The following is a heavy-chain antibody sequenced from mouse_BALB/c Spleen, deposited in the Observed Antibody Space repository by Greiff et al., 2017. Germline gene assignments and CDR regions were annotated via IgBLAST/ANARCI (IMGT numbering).Heavy chain of an antibody. D-gene: IGHD1-2*01. CDR1: GFTFSSFG. CDR2: ISSGSSTI. CDR3: ARDYGKYYFDY. V-gene: IGHV5-17*02. J-gene: IGHJ2*01. Sequence: EVQRVESGGGLVQPGGSRKLSCAASGFTFSSFGMHWVRQAPEKGLEWVAYISSGSSTIYYADTVKGRFTISRDNPKNTLFLQMTSLRSEDTAMYYCARDYGKYYFDYWGQGTTLTVSS.